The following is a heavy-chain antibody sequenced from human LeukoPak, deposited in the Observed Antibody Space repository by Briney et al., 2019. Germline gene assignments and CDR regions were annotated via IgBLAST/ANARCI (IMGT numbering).Heavy chain of an antibody. V-gene: IGHV3-74*01. CDR2: INSDVSNT. CDR1: GFTFSSYW. Sequence: PGGSLRLSCAASGFTFSSYWMHWVRQAPGKGLVWVSRINSDVSNTRYADFVKGRFTISRDNAKNTLYLQMNSLRAEDTAVYYCALAGGGNLPFDYWGQGTLLTVSS. D-gene: IGHD4-23*01. CDR3: ALAGGGNLPFDY. J-gene: IGHJ4*02.